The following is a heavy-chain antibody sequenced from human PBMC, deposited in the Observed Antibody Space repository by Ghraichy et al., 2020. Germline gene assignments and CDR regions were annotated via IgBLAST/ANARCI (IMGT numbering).Heavy chain of an antibody. CDR2: IYHSGST. V-gene: IGHV4-4*02. CDR3: ARVYTVTTFWYFDL. CDR1: GGSISSSNW. Sequence: SETLSLTCAVSGGSISSSNWWSWVRQPPGKGLEWIGEIYHSGSTNYNPSLKSRVTISVDKSKNQFSLKLSSVTAADTAVYYCARVYTVTTFWYFDLWGRGTLVTVSS. J-gene: IGHJ2*01. D-gene: IGHD4-11*01.